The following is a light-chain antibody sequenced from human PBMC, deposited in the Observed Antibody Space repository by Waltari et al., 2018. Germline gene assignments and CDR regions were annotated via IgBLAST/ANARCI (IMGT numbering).Light chain of an antibody. Sequence: DIQMTQSPSTLSASVGDRVTISCRASQSVGTWLAWYQQKPGKAPKLLIYMASSLESGVPSRFNGSGSGTEFTLTISSLQPDDFATYSCQQYSSFSTFGQGTKV. CDR2: MAS. CDR1: QSVGTW. CDR3: QQYSSFST. J-gene: IGKJ2*01. V-gene: IGKV1-5*03.